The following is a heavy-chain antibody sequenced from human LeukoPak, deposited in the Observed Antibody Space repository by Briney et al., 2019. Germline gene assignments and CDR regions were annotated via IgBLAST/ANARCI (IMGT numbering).Heavy chain of an antibody. CDR3: ARHAPFFSYYDILTGLKPLTGEFDY. Sequence: SETLSLTCTVSGGSISSYYWSWIRQPPGKGLEWIGYIYYSGSTNYNPSLKSRVTISVDTSKNQFSLKLSSVTAADTAVYYCARHAPFFSYYDILTGLKPLTGEFDYWGQGTLVTVSS. V-gene: IGHV4-59*01. CDR2: IYYSGST. J-gene: IGHJ4*02. D-gene: IGHD3-9*01. CDR1: GGSISSYY.